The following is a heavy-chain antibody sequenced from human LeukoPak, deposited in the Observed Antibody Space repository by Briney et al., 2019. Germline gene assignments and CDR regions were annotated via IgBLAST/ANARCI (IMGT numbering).Heavy chain of an antibody. CDR2: ITYSGSI. CDR3: ARDLMT. V-gene: IGHV4-34*01. CDR1: GGSFSGKY. Sequence: PSETLALTCAVSGGSFSGKYWTWIRQPPGKGPEWIGEITYSGSIYYNPSLKGRVTISVDTSKNQFSLKLNSATAADTAVYYCARDLMTWGQGTLVTVSS. J-gene: IGHJ4*02.